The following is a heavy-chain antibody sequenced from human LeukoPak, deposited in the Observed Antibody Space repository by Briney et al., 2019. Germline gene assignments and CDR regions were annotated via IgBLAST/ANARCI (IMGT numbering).Heavy chain of an antibody. V-gene: IGHV3-74*01. CDR2: ISSDGSST. CDR1: GFTFSRYE. J-gene: IGHJ4*02. Sequence: GGSLRLSCAASGFTFSRYELNWVRQAPGKGLVWVSRISSDGSSTSHADSVKGRFSISRDNAKNTLYLQMNSLRAEDTAVYYCVRESRSGSQIDYWGQGTLVTVSS. D-gene: IGHD3-10*01. CDR3: VRESRSGSQIDY.